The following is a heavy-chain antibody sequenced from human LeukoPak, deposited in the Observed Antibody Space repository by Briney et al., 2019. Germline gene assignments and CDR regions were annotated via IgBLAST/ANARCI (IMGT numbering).Heavy chain of an antibody. Sequence: GGSLRLSCAASGFTFSNYAMSWVRQAPGKGLEWVSGISGSGGSTYYADSVKGRFTISRDNSKNTLYLQMNSLRAEDTAVYYCARVMVRGAIAPVSYYYGMDVWGQGTTVTVSS. J-gene: IGHJ6*02. CDR2: ISGSGGST. V-gene: IGHV3-23*01. CDR1: GFTFSNYA. CDR3: ARVMVRGAIAPVSYYYGMDV. D-gene: IGHD3-10*01.